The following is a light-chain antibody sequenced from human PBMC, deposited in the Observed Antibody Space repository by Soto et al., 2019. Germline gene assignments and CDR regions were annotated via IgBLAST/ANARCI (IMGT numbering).Light chain of an antibody. V-gene: IGLV1-47*02. CDR3: AAWDDSLSGWV. J-gene: IGLJ3*02. CDR2: SNN. CDR1: SSNIGSNY. Sequence: QAVVTQPPSASGTPGQRVTISCSGSSSNIGSNYVYWYQQLPGTAPKLLIYSNNQRPSGAPDRFSGSKSGTSASLAISGLRSEDEADYYCAAWDDSLSGWVFGGGTQLTVL.